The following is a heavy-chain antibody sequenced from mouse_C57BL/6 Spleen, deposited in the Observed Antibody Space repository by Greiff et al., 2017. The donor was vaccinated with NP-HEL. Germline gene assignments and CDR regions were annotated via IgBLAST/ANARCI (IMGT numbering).Heavy chain of an antibody. J-gene: IGHJ2*01. D-gene: IGHD1-1*01. CDR1: GYTFTSYG. CDR2: IYPRSGNT. Sequence: QVQLQQSGAELARPGASVKLSCKASGYTFTSYGISWVKQRTGQGLEWIGEIYPRSGNTYYNEKFKGKATLTADKSSSTAYMELRSLTSEDSAVYFCALNYYGSQAGYFDYWGQGTTLTVSS. V-gene: IGHV1-81*01. CDR3: ALNYYGSQAGYFDY.